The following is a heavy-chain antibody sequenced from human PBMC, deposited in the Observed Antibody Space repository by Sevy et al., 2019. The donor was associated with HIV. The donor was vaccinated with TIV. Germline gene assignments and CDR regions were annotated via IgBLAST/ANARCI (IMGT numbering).Heavy chain of an antibody. J-gene: IGHJ5*02. CDR1: GFRFNPYV. D-gene: IGHD3-3*01. CDR3: AKETTSGYFP. Sequence: GGSLRLSCAVSGFRFNPYVMSWVRQAPGKGLEWVSSISASGGYTYYADSVKGRFAISRDNSKNTVDLQMNSLRAEDTALYYCAKETTSGYFPWGQGTLVTVSS. V-gene: IGHV3-23*01. CDR2: ISASGGYT.